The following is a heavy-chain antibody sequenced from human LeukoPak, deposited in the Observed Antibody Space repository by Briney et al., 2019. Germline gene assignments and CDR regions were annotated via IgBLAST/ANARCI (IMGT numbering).Heavy chain of an antibody. D-gene: IGHD6-13*01. Sequence: PSETLSLTCSVSGGSVSSYYWSWIRQPPGKGLEWIGYVYYTGSTNYNPSLKSRVTMFEDKSKNQFSLRLYSVTVADTAVYYCARRGIAAAGYDYWGQGTLVTVSS. CDR3: ARRGIAAAGYDY. J-gene: IGHJ4*02. CDR2: VYYTGST. CDR1: GGSVSSYY. V-gene: IGHV4-59*08.